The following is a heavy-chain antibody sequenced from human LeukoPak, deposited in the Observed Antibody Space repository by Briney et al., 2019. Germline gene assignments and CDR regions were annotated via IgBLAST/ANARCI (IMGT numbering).Heavy chain of an antibody. CDR2: ISSSGSTI. CDR3: TTEGLTYGYHAIDN. CDR1: GFTFSDYY. V-gene: IGHV3-11*01. J-gene: IGHJ3*02. Sequence: PGGSLRLSCAASGFTFSDYYMSWIRQAPGKGLEWVSYISSSGSTIYYADSVKGRFTISRDNAKNSLYLQMNSLRAEDTAVYYCTTEGLTYGYHAIDNWGQGTMVTVSS. D-gene: IGHD5-18*01.